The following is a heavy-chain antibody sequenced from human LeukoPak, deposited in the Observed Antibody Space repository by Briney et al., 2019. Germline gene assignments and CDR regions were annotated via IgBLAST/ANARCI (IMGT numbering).Heavy chain of an antibody. CDR1: GFTFSNYM. CDR3: ARGSSGGTFGY. J-gene: IGHJ4*02. CDR2: IKSDGITI. D-gene: IGHD3-3*02. Sequence: GGSLRLSCAASGFTFSNYMMHWVRQAPGKGLVWVSRIKSDGITITYADSVKGRFTISRDNAKNTLYLGMNSLRAEDTAVYYCARGSSGGTFGYWGQGTLVTVSS. V-gene: IGHV3-74*01.